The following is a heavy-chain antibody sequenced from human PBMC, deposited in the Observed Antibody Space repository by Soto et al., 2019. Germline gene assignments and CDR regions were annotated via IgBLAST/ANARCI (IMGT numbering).Heavy chain of an antibody. CDR2: IWYDGSNK. D-gene: IGHD6-13*01. V-gene: IGHV3-33*01. CDR3: ARDGPTTRGGSSWYRDYYYGMDV. Sequence: LRLSCAASGFTFSSYGMHWVRQAPGKGLEWVAVIWYDGSNKYYADSVKGRFTISRDNSKNTLYLQMNSLRAEDTAVYYCARDGPTTRGGSSWYRDYYYGMDVWGQGTTVTVSS. J-gene: IGHJ6*02. CDR1: GFTFSSYG.